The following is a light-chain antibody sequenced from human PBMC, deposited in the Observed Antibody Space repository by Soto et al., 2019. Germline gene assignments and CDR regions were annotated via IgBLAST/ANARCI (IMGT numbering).Light chain of an antibody. CDR3: SSFTSTTTYV. CDR2: DVS. CDR1: SSDVGSHDL. J-gene: IGLJ1*01. Sequence: QSVLTQPASVSGSPGQSIAISCTGTSSDVGSHDLVSWYQQQSGKVPKLIIYDVSSRPSGVSNHFSGSKSGNTAPLTISGLQAEDEADYYCSSFTSTTTYVFGTGTKVTVL. V-gene: IGLV2-14*02.